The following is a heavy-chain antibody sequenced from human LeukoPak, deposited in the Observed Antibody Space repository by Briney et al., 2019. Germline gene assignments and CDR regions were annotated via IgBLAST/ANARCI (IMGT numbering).Heavy chain of an antibody. CDR1: GFTFSSYA. CDR2: ISGSGGST. CDR3: AKGKNSWPYYYYYGMDV. V-gene: IGHV3-23*01. J-gene: IGHJ6*02. D-gene: IGHD6-13*01. Sequence: TGGSLRLSCAASGFTFSSYAMSWVRQAPGKGLEWVSAISGSGGSTYYADSVKGRFTISGDNSENTLYLQMNSLRAEDTAVYYCAKGKNSWPYYYYYGMDVWGQGTTVTVSS.